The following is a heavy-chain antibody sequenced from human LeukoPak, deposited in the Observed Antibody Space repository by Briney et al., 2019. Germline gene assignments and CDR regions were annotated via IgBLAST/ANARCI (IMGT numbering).Heavy chain of an antibody. CDR3: AKVGCSSTSCYDF. J-gene: IGHJ4*02. Sequence: GGSLRLSCAASGFTFSSYAVSWVRQVPGKGLEWVSVISGSGGNSYYADSVKGRFTISRDNSKNTLYLQMSSLRAEDTAIYYCAKVGCSSTSCYDFWGQGTLVTVSS. D-gene: IGHD2-2*01. V-gene: IGHV3-23*01. CDR1: GFTFSSYA. CDR2: ISGSGGNS.